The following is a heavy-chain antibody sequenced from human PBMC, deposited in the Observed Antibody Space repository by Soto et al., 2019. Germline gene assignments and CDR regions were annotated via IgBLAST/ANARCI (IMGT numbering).Heavy chain of an antibody. CDR3: ARDSGSSWDKDFDY. V-gene: IGHV3-21*01. CDR2: ISSSSSYI. CDR1: GFTFSSYS. Sequence: LRLSCAASGFTFSSYSMNWVRQAPGKGLEWVSSISSSSSYIYYADSVKGRFTISRDNAKNSLYLQMNSLRAEDTAVYYCARDSGSSWDKDFDYWGQGTLVTVSS. D-gene: IGHD6-13*01. J-gene: IGHJ4*02.